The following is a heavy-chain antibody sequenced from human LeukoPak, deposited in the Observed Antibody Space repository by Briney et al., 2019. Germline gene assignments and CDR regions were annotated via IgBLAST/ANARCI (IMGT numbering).Heavy chain of an antibody. CDR1: GFTFSSYA. CDR2: ISGSGGST. J-gene: IGHJ4*02. Sequence: GRSLRLSCAASGFTFSSYAMSWVRQAPGKGPEWVSAISGSGGSTYYADSVKGRFTLSRDNSKNTLYLQMNSLRAEDTAVYYCARISGSYVFDYWGQGTLVTVSS. CDR3: ARISGSYVFDY. D-gene: IGHD1-26*01. V-gene: IGHV3-23*01.